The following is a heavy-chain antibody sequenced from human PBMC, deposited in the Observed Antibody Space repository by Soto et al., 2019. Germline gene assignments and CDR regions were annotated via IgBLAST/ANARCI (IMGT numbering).Heavy chain of an antibody. J-gene: IGHJ6*02. V-gene: IGHV1-8*01. CDR2: MSPHNGNT. CDR1: GYTFTTYD. CDR3: ARFDAGAYSSSWSGYYYYGMDV. Sequence: ASVKVSCKASGYTFTTYDIHWVRRAPGQGLEWMGWMSPHNGNTGFAQKFRDRVTIARNTYISTAYTELSSLRSEDTAVYYCARFDAGAYSSSWSGYYYYGMDVWGQGTTVTVSS. D-gene: IGHD6-13*01.